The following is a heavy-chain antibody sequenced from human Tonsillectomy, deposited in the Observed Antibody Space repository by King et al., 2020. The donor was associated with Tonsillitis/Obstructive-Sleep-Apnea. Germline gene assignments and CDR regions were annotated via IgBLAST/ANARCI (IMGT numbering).Heavy chain of an antibody. CDR1: GGSFSAYY. CDR2: INHSGST. D-gene: IGHD3-9*01. Sequence: VQLQQWGARLLKPSETLSLTCAVSGGSFSAYYWSWIRQPPGKGLEWIGEINHSGSTKYNPSLKSRVIISLDTSKNQFSLKLSSVTAADTAVYYCARGGLLTGYYASTDFDYWGQGTLVTVSS. J-gene: IGHJ4*02. CDR3: ARGGLLTGYYASTDFDY. V-gene: IGHV4-34*01.